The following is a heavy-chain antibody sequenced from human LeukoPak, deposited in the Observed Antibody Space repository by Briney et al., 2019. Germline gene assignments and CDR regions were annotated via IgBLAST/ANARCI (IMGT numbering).Heavy chain of an antibody. CDR1: GFTFTRYG. D-gene: IGHD6-19*01. Sequence: PGRSLRLSCAASGFTFTRYGMHWVRQAPGKGPEWVAVIWYDGSNKYYADSMKGRFTISRDNSENTLYLQMNSLRAEDTAVYYCAKAPPGYSSGWYGMLLYWGQGTLVTVSS. J-gene: IGHJ4*02. CDR2: IWYDGSNK. V-gene: IGHV3-33*06. CDR3: AKAPPGYSSGWYGMLLY.